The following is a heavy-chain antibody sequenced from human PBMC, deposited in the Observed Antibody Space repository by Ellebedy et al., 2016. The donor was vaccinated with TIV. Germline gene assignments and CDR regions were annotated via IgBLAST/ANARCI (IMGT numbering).Heavy chain of an antibody. CDR3: AKDQEVRGLRYFDY. J-gene: IGHJ4*02. Sequence: GESLKISCAASGFSFNSYAMSWVRQAPGKGLEWVSTISNTGSRTYYADSVEGRFIISRDNSKKTLYLQMNSLRAEDTAVYYCAKDQEVRGLRYFDYWGQGTLVTVSS. D-gene: IGHD3-10*01. V-gene: IGHV3-23*01. CDR1: GFSFNSYA. CDR2: ISNTGSRT.